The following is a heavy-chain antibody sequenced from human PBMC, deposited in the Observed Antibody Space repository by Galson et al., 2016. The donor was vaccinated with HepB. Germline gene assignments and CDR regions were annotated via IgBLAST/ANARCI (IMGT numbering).Heavy chain of an antibody. CDR1: GYTFTNYW. J-gene: IGHJ3*02. CDR2: IYPGDSDT. V-gene: IGHV5-51*01. Sequence: QSGAEVKKPGESLKISCKGSGYTFTNYWIGWVRQMPGKGLEWMGLIYPGDSDTRYSPSFQGQVTISADKSISTAYLQWSSLKASDTAMYYCVRRVQGRWRLRVGDTFDIWGQGTMVTVSS. D-gene: IGHD5-24*01. CDR3: VRRVQGRWRLRVGDTFDI.